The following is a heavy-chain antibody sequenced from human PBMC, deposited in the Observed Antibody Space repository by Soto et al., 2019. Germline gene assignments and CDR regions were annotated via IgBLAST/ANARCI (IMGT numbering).Heavy chain of an antibody. J-gene: IGHJ5*02. CDR2: MNPNSGNT. CDR3: ARERSAAGTGWFDP. D-gene: IGHD6-13*01. V-gene: IGHV1-8*01. Sequence: QVQLVQSGAEVKKPGASVKVSCKASGYTFTSYDINWVRQATGQGLEWMGWMNPNSGNTGYAQKFQGRXXIXRXXSIXTXYXXXSSLRSEDTAVYYCARERSAAGTGWFDPWGQGTLVTVSS. CDR1: GYTFTSYD.